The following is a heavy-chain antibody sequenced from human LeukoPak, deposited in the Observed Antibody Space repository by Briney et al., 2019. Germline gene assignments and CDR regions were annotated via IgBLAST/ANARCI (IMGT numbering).Heavy chain of an antibody. Sequence: SQTLSLTCTVSGGSINTDSYYWSWIRQHPGKGLEWIGYIYYSGSTYYNPSLKSRLTISIDTSKNQFSLKLSSVTAADTAVYYCARHPLGSSSRYADYFDYWGQGTLVTVSS. CDR2: IYYSGST. D-gene: IGHD6-13*01. J-gene: IGHJ4*02. CDR3: ARHPLGSSSRYADYFDY. V-gene: IGHV4-31*03. CDR1: GGSINTDSYY.